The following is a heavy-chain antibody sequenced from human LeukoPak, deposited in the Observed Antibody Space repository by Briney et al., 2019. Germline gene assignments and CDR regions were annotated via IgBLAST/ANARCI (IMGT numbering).Heavy chain of an antibody. J-gene: IGHJ4*02. D-gene: IGHD5-12*01. CDR2: ISTSGTTT. Sequence: GGSLRLSCAASGFTFSNQYMNWIRQAPGKGLEWVSYISTSGTTTYYADSVKGRFTISRDNVKNSLYLQMNSLRTEDTAVYFCASDSGYGGYDYWGQGTLVTVSS. CDR1: GFTFSNQY. V-gene: IGHV3-11*01. CDR3: ASDSGYGGYDY.